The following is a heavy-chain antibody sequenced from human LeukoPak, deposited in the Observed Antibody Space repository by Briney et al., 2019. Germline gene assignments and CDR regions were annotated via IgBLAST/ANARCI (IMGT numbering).Heavy chain of an antibody. V-gene: IGHV1-2*02. CDR1: GYTFTGYY. J-gene: IGHJ5*02. CDR3: ARDTRYCSSTTCFPNNCFDP. D-gene: IGHD2-2*01. Sequence: GASVKVSCKAAGYTFTGYYMHWVRQAPGQGLEWMGWINPNSGDINYAQNFQGRVTMTRDTSISTAYMELSRLRSDDTAVYYCARDTRYCSSTTCFPNNCFDPWGQGTLVTVSS. CDR2: INPNSGDI.